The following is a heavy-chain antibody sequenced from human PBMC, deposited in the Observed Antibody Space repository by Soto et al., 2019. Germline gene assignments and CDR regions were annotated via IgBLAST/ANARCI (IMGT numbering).Heavy chain of an antibody. Sequence: PSETLSLTCVVSGGSINNNFRSWVRQPPGKGLEWIGEIYQTGSINYNPSLRSRVTISVDKSKNQLSLKVDSVTAADTAFYYCVRGNDNYDFWNNWSLDPWGQGTLVTVSS. CDR1: GGSINNNFR. CDR2: IYQTGSI. D-gene: IGHD3-3*01. J-gene: IGHJ5*02. CDR3: VRGNDNYDFWNNWSLDP. V-gene: IGHV4-4*02.